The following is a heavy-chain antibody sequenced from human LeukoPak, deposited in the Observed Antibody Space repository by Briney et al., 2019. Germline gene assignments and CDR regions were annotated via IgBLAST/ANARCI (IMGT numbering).Heavy chain of an antibody. J-gene: IGHJ6*02. D-gene: IGHD3-10*01. CDR1: GGSINSYY. CDR2: IYYSGST. CDR3: ARVRGPLLWFGELGDYYYYGMDV. Sequence: SETLSLTCTVSGGSINSYYWSWIRQPPGKGLEWIGYIYYSGSTNYNPSLKSRVTISVDTSKNQFSLKLSSVTAADTALYYCARVRGPLLWFGELGDYYYYGMDVWGQGTTVTVSS. V-gene: IGHV4-59*01.